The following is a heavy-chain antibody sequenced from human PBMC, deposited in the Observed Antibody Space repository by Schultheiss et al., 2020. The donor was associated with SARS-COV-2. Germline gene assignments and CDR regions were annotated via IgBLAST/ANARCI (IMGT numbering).Heavy chain of an antibody. V-gene: IGHV3-48*03. CDR3: ARSGNYYYYGMDV. CDR1: GFTFSSYE. CDR2: ISSSGSTI. J-gene: IGHJ6*02. Sequence: GGSLRLSCAASGFTFSSYEMNWVRQAPGKGLEWVSYISSSGSTIYYADSVKGRFTISRDNAKNSLYLQMNSLRAEDTAVYYCARSGNYYYYGMDVWGQGTTVTVSS.